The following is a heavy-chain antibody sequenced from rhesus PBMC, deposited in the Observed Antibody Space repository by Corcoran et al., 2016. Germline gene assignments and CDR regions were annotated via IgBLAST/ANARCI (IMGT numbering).Heavy chain of an antibody. J-gene: IGHJ6*01. V-gene: IGHV4-80*01. Sequence: QVHLQASGPGLVKPSETLSLTGTVSGTPLRIHWWSWIRTAPGKGLEGIGEIHGKGEQTKYNPSLKSRVTFAGDVSKSQFYRMMTAVAVADTAVYFCARDRREDNSYGLESWGQGVVVTVSP. D-gene: IGHD2-33*01. CDR3: ARDRREDNSYGLES. CDR1: GTPLRIHW. CDR2: IHGKGEQT.